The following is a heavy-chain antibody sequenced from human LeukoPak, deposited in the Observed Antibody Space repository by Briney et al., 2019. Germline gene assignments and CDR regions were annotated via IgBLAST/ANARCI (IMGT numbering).Heavy chain of an antibody. CDR1: GFTFSNYW. V-gene: IGHV3-7*03. D-gene: IGHD3-10*01. Sequence: GGSLRLSCAASGFTFSNYWMSWVRQAPAGKGLGWVANIKQDGSEKYYMDSVKGRFTISRDNAKNSLYLQMNSLRAEDTAVYYCARDGYYGSGSYPYFDCWGQGTLVTVSS. CDR3: ARDGYYGSGSYPYFDC. J-gene: IGHJ4*02. CDR2: IKQDGSEK.